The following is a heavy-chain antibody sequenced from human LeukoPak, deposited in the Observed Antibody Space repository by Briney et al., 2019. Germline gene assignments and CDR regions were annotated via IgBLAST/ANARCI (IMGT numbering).Heavy chain of an antibody. Sequence: EGSLRLSCAASGFTFSSYWMSWVRQAPGKGLEWVANIKQDGSEKYYVDSVKGRFTISRDNAKNSLYLQMNSLRAEDTAVYYCARGSGGSEYYFDYWGQGTLVTVSS. CDR3: ARGSGGSEYYFDY. J-gene: IGHJ4*02. CDR1: GFTFSSYW. D-gene: IGHD1-26*01. CDR2: IKQDGSEK. V-gene: IGHV3-7*04.